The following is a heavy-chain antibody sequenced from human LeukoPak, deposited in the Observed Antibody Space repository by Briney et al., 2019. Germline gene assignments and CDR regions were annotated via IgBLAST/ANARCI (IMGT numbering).Heavy chain of an antibody. D-gene: IGHD3-22*01. Sequence: ASVKVSCKASGYTFTSYDINWVRQATGQGLEWMGWMNPNSGNTGYAQKFQGRVTMTRNTSISTAYMELSSLRSEDTAVYYCARGLTYYYDSSGCSGYYYYYGMDVWGQGTTVTVSS. V-gene: IGHV1-8*01. CDR2: MNPNSGNT. CDR3: ARGLTYYYDSSGCSGYYYYYGMDV. CDR1: GYTFTSYD. J-gene: IGHJ6*02.